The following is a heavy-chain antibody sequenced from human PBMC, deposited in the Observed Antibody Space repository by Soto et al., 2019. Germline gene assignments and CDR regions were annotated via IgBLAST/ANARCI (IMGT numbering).Heavy chain of an antibody. J-gene: IGHJ6*03. V-gene: IGHV4-34*01. CDR1: GGSFSGYY. CDR3: ARVWKGFLGPYYYYMDV. CDR2: INHSGST. Sequence: SETLSLTCAVYGGSFSGYYWSWIRQPPGKGLEWIGEINHSGSTNYNPSLKSRVTISVDTSKNQFSLKLSSVTAADTAVYYCARVWKGFLGPYYYYMDVWGKGTTVTVSS. D-gene: IGHD3-3*01.